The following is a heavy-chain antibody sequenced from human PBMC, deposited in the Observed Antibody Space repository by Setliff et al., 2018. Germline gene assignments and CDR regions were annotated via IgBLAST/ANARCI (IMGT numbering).Heavy chain of an antibody. J-gene: IGHJ3*02. CDR1: GYTFTIYA. CDR2: INAGNGNT. Sequence: ASVHVSCQASGYTFTIYATHWVRQAPGQRLEWMGWINAGNGNTKYSQKFQGRVTITRDTSASTAYMELSSLRSEDTAVYYCARLAEQWLVRDAFDIWGQGTMVTVSS. CDR3: ARLAEQWLVRDAFDI. V-gene: IGHV1-3*01. D-gene: IGHD6-19*01.